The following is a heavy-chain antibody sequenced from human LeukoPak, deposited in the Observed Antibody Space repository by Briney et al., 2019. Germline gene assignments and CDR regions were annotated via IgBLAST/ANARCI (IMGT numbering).Heavy chain of an antibody. V-gene: IGHV3-11*06. CDR3: ARDPKYYYDSSGYLDAFDI. CDR2: ISSSSSYT. D-gene: IGHD3-22*01. Sequence: GGSLRLSCAASGFTFSDYYMSFIRQAPGEGLEWVSYISSSSSYTNYADSVKGRFTISRDNSKNTLYLQMNSLRAEDTAVYYCARDPKYYYDSSGYLDAFDIWGQGTMVTVSS. CDR1: GFTFSDYY. J-gene: IGHJ3*02.